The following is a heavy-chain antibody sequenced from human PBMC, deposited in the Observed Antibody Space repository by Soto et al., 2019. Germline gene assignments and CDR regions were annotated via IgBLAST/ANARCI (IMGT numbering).Heavy chain of an antibody. D-gene: IGHD3-3*01. Sequence: SETLSLTCTVSGGSISSSSYYWAWIRQSPGKGLEWIGSVYYNGFTYYNPSLKSRVTISVDTSKNQFSLKLTSVTAADTAVYYCARMGDFWSGPGELDPWGQGTLVTVSS. J-gene: IGHJ5*02. CDR2: VYYNGFT. CDR1: GGSISSSSYY. V-gene: IGHV4-39*01. CDR3: ARMGDFWSGPGELDP.